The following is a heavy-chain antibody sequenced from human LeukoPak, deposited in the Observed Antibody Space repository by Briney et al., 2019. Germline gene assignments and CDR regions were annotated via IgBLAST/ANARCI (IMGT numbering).Heavy chain of an antibody. J-gene: IGHJ5*02. CDR2: IIPIFGTA. CDR1: GGTFSSYA. D-gene: IGHD5-24*01. V-gene: IGHV1-69*05. CDR3: ARGGDGYNSWFDP. Sequence: SVKVSCKASGGTFSSYAISWVRQAPGQGLEWMGRIIPIFGTANYAQKFQGRVTITTDESTSTAYMELSSLRSEDTAVCYCARGGDGYNSWFDPWGQGTLVTVSS.